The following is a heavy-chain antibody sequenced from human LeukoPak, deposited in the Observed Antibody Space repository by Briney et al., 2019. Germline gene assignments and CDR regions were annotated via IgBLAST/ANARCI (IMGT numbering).Heavy chain of an antibody. Sequence: SETLSLICSVSGGSIITSSYYWGWIRQPPGKGLEWIGNVSYSGDSYYNPSLKSRVTISVDTSENQFSLKLTSVTATDTAVYYCAREGPHCSGGSCYLDYWGQGTLVTVSS. CDR3: AREGPHCSGGSCYLDY. D-gene: IGHD2-15*01. V-gene: IGHV4-39*02. CDR2: VSYSGDS. J-gene: IGHJ4*02. CDR1: GGSIITSSYY.